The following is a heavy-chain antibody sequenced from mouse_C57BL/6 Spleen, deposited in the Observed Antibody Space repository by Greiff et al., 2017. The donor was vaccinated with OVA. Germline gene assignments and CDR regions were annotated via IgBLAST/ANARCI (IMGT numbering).Heavy chain of an antibody. CDR3: ARRLYYDYDEGFAY. CDR1: GFTFSDYG. D-gene: IGHD2-4*01. J-gene: IGHJ3*01. Sequence: EVQGVESGGGLVKPGGSLKLSCAASGFTFSDYGMHWVRQAPEKGLEWVAYISSGSSTIYYADTVKGRFPISRDNAKNTLFLQMPSLRSEDTAMYYCARRLYYDYDEGFAYWGQGTLVTVSA. V-gene: IGHV5-17*01. CDR2: ISSGSSTI.